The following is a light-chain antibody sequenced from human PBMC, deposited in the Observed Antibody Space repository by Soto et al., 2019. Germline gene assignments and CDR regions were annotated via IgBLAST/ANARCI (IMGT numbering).Light chain of an antibody. CDR1: QSVSSY. Sequence: EIVLTQSPGTLSLSPVERATLSCRASQSVSSYLAWYQQKPGQAPRLLIYGASTRATGTPARFSGSGSGTEFTLTISRLEPEDFAVYYCQQYGNSPWTFGQGTKVDIK. J-gene: IGKJ1*01. CDR3: QQYGNSPWT. V-gene: IGKV3-20*01. CDR2: GAS.